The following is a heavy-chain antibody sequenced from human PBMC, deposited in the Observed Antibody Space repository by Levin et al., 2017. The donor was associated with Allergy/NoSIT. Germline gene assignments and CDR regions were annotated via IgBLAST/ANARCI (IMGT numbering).Heavy chain of an antibody. J-gene: IGHJ4*02. CDR1: GFSFSTYA. CDR2: ISGSGGRK. CDR3: VKEVIGKFFADY. V-gene: IGHV3-23*01. Sequence: GESLKISCAASGFSFSTYAMSWVRQGRGKGLEWVSAISGSGGRKWYADSVNGRFTISRDNSKNTLYLQMNSLRVEDTAAYLCVKEVIGKFFADYWRQETALTVAS. D-gene: IGHD2-21*01.